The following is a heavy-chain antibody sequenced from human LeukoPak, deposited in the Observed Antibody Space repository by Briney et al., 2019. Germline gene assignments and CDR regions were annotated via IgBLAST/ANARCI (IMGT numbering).Heavy chain of an antibody. CDR2: ISYDGSNK. V-gene: IGHV3-30-3*01. CDR3: ARLCSTSCYELDY. D-gene: IGHD2-2*01. CDR1: GFTFSSYA. Sequence: GGSLRLSCAASGFTFSSYAMHWVRQAPGKGLEWVAVISYDGSNKYYADSVKGRFTISRDNSKNTLYLQMNSLRAEDTAVYYCARLCSTSCYELDYWGQGTLVTVSS. J-gene: IGHJ4*02.